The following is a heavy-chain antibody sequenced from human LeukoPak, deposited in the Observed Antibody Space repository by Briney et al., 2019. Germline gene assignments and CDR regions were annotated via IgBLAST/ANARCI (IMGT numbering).Heavy chain of an antibody. CDR3: ARHRWKLYDAFDI. J-gene: IGHJ3*02. CDR1: GGSFSGYF. Sequence: SETLSLTCAVFGGSFSGYFWSWIRQPPGKGLEWIGEINESGSTNYNPSLKSRVTISVDTSKNQFSLKLSSVTAADTAVYYCARHRWKLYDAFDIWGQGTMVTVSS. CDR2: INESGST. V-gene: IGHV4-34*01. D-gene: IGHD2-15*01.